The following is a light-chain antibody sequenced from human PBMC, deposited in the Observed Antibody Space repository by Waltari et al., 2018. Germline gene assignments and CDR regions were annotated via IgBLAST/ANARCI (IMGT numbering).Light chain of an antibody. CDR2: LGF. J-gene: IGKJ1*01. CDR1: QSLLHSNGHKY. V-gene: IGKV2-28*01. Sequence: DTVMTQSPLSLPVTPGEPASISCRSSQSLLHSNGHKYLDWYLQKPGQPPQLLIYLGFNRASGVPDRFSGSGSGTDYTLKISRVEAEDVGVYYCMQTLEVPWTFGQGTKVEIK. CDR3: MQTLEVPWT.